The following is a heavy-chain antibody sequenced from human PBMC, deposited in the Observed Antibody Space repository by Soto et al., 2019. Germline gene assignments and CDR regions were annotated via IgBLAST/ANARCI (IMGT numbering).Heavy chain of an antibody. Sequence: PSETLSLTCAVSGGSISSGGYSWSWIRQPPGKGLEWIGYIYHSGSTYYNPSLKSRVTISVDRSKNQFSLKLSSVTAADTAVYYCARDQGGSGSYNDYWGQGTLVTVSS. J-gene: IGHJ4*02. CDR2: IYHSGST. V-gene: IGHV4-30-2*01. CDR3: ARDQGGSGSYNDY. CDR1: GGSISSGGYS. D-gene: IGHD1-26*01.